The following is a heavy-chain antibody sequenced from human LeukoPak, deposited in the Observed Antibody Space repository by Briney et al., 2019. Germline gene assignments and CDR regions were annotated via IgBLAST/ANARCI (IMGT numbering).Heavy chain of an antibody. CDR3: ARDPTTVTTYGMDV. D-gene: IGHD4-17*01. Sequence: ASVKVSCKASGYTFTSYGISWVRQAPGQGLEWMGWISAYNGNTNYAQKLQGRVTMTTDTSTSTAYMELRSLRSDDTAVYCCARDPTTVTTYGMDVWGQGTTVTVSS. J-gene: IGHJ6*02. CDR2: ISAYNGNT. V-gene: IGHV1-18*01. CDR1: GYTFTSYG.